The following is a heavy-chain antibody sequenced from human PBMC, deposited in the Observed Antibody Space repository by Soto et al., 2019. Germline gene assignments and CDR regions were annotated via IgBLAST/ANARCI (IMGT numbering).Heavy chain of an antibody. CDR2: ISSTSSTI. Sequence: PGGSLRLSCAASGFTFSIYSMNWVRQAPGKGLEWISYISSTSSTIYYADSVKGRFTISRDNAKNSLYLQMNSLRAEDTAVYYCATYYGSGSYFPDHYYYGMDVWGQGTTVTVSS. J-gene: IGHJ6*02. CDR3: ATYYGSGSYFPDHYYYGMDV. D-gene: IGHD3-10*01. V-gene: IGHV3-48*01. CDR1: GFTFSIYS.